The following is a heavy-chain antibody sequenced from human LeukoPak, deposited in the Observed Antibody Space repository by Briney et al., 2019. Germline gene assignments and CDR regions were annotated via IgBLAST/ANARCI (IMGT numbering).Heavy chain of an antibody. CDR1: GGSISSGGYY. J-gene: IGHJ6*03. Sequence: SQTLSLTCTVSGGSISSGGYYWSWIRQPPGKGLEWIGYIYHSGSTYYNPSLKSRVTISVDRSKNQFSLKLSSVTAADTAVYYCARALGYCSGGSCYDYYYYYMDVWGKGTTVTVSS. V-gene: IGHV4-30-2*01. CDR3: ARALGYCSGGSCYDYYYYYMDV. D-gene: IGHD2-15*01. CDR2: IYHSGST.